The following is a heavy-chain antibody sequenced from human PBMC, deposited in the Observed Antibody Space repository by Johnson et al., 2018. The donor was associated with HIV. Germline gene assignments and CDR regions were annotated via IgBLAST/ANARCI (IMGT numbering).Heavy chain of an antibody. CDR1: GFTFDDYG. V-gene: IGHV3-48*01. J-gene: IGHJ3*02. Sequence: MMLVESGGGLVQPGGSLRLSCAASGFTFDDYGMSWVRQAPGKGLEWVSYISSSGSTIYYPGSVKGRFTISRENAKNSLYLQMDSLRAGDTALYYCARAKRDYYGSGGVGAFDIWGQGTMVTVSS. CDR2: ISSSGSTI. D-gene: IGHD3-10*01. CDR3: ARAKRDYYGSGGVGAFDI.